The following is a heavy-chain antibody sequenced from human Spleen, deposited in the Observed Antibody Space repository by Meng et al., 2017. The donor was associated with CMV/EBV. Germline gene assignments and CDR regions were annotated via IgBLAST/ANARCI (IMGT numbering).Heavy chain of an antibody. CDR2: ISWNSGSI. CDR1: GFRFDESA. CDR3: TKDRSFRGFDY. J-gene: IGHJ4*02. Sequence: SLKISCAASGFRFDESAMHWVRQVPGKGLEWVSGISWNSGSINYVESVKGRFTISRDNVKKSLYLEMNSLRTEDTALYYCTKDRSFRGFDYWGQGILVTVSS. V-gene: IGHV3-9*01.